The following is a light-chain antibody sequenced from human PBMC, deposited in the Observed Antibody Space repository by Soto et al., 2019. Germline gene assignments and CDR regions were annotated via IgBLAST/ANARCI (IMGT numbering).Light chain of an antibody. Sequence: QAVVTQPPSASGTPGQRVTISCSGSSSNIGSNTVNWYQQLPGTAPKLLIYSNNQRPSGVPDRFSGSKSGTSASLAISGLQPEDEADYYCAAWDDSLNGPVFGGGTQLTVL. CDR1: SSNIGSNT. CDR2: SNN. V-gene: IGLV1-44*01. CDR3: AAWDDSLNGPV. J-gene: IGLJ2*01.